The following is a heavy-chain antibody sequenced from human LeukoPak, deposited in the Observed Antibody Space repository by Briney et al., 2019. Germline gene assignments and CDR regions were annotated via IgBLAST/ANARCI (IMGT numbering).Heavy chain of an antibody. CDR1: GFIFSSYE. CDR2: ISSDSSTI. Sequence: GGSLRLSCAASGFIFSSYEMNWVRQAPGKGLEWVSYISSDSSTIYYADSLKGRFTISRDNAKNSLYLQMNSLRAEDTAVYYCAELGITMIGGVWGKGTTVTISS. V-gene: IGHV3-48*03. CDR3: AELGITMIGGV. J-gene: IGHJ6*04. D-gene: IGHD3-10*02.